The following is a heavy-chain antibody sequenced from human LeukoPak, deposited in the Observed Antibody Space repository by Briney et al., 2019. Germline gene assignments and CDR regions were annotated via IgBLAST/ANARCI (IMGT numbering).Heavy chain of an antibody. CDR1: GGSISSYY. Sequence: SETLSLTCTVSGGSISSYYWSWIRQPPGKGLEWIGYIYYSGSTNYNPSLKSRVTISVDTSKNQFSLKLSSVTAADTAVYYCARLLVDTAGAGAFDIWGQGTMVTVSS. CDR2: IYYSGST. J-gene: IGHJ3*02. V-gene: IGHV4-59*01. CDR3: ARLLVDTAGAGAFDI. D-gene: IGHD5-18*01.